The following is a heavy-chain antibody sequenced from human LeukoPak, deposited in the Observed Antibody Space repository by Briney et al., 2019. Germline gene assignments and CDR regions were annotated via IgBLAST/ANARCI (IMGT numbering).Heavy chain of an antibody. Sequence: GGPLRLSCAASGFTFSNYNMNWVRQTPGKGLEWVSSITRGSIYTFYADSVKGRFTISRDNAKNSLSLQMNSLRAEDTAVYYCARGPYPDYWGHGTLVTVSS. CDR2: ITRGSIYT. CDR3: ARGPYPDY. CDR1: GFTFSNYN. J-gene: IGHJ4*01. V-gene: IGHV3-21*01.